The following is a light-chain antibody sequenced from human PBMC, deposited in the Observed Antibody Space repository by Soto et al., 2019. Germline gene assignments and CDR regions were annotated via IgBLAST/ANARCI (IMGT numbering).Light chain of an antibody. CDR3: GSYTDTSTWV. CDR1: SSDITTYNY. Sequence: QSVLTQPASVSGSPGQSITISCTGSSSDITTYNYVSWYQHHPGEAPKLMIYEVSNRPSGASNRFSGSKSGNTASLTISGLQAEDEANYFCGSYTDTSTWVFGGGTKLTVL. V-gene: IGLV2-14*01. CDR2: EVS. J-gene: IGLJ3*02.